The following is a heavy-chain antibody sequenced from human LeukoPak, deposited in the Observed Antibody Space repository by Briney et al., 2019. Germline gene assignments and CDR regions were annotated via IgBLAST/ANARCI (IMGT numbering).Heavy chain of an antibody. J-gene: IGHJ6*03. Sequence: GGSLRLSCAASGFTFDDYGMSWVRQAPGKGLEWVSGINWNGGSTGYADSVKGRFTISRDNAKNSLYLQMNSLRAEDTALYYCARDYPLYNWNDVLPNPPEYYYYMDVWGKGTTVTVSS. CDR3: ARDYPLYNWNDVLPNPPEYYYYMDV. V-gene: IGHV3-20*04. CDR1: GFTFDDYG. CDR2: INWNGGST. D-gene: IGHD1-20*01.